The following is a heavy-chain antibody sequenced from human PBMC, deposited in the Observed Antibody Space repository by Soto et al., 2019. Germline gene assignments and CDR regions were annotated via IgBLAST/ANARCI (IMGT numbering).Heavy chain of an antibody. J-gene: IGHJ4*02. Sequence: QVQLVQSGAEVKKPGASVKVSCKASGYTFTSYGISWVRQAPGQGLEWMGWISAYNGNTNYAQKLQGRVTMTTDTSTGTAYMELRSLRSDDTAVYYCARDVPYDILTGYYTESDYWGQGTLVTVSS. CDR1: GYTFTSYG. D-gene: IGHD3-9*01. CDR3: ARDVPYDILTGYYTESDY. V-gene: IGHV1-18*01. CDR2: ISAYNGNT.